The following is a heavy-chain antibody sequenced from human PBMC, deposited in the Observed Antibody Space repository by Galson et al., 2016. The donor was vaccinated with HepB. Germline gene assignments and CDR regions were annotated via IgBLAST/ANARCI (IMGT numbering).Heavy chain of an antibody. V-gene: IGHV3-15*01. Sequence: SLRLSCAASGFTFSNAWMSWVRQAPGKGLEWVGHIKSKTDGGTTDYAAPVKGRFSISRDDSKNTLYLQMNSLKTADTAVYYCTTAFNWNYGSYYYYYYGMDVWGKGTTVTVSS. J-gene: IGHJ6*04. CDR3: TTAFNWNYGSYYYYYYGMDV. CDR1: GFTFSNAW. D-gene: IGHD1-7*01. CDR2: IKSKTDGGTT.